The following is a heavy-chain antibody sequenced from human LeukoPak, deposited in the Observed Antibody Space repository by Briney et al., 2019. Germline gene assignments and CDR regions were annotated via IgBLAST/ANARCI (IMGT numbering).Heavy chain of an antibody. CDR1: GFTFSSFA. Sequence: GGSLRLSCAASGFTFSSFAMSRVRQAPGKGLEWVSVISGSGGSTKYADSVKGRFTISRDNSKNTLYLQMNSLRAEDTAVYYCAKDYSGTYYGNWFDPWGQGTLVTVSS. J-gene: IGHJ5*02. D-gene: IGHD1-26*01. V-gene: IGHV3-23*01. CDR2: ISGSGGST. CDR3: AKDYSGTYYGNWFDP.